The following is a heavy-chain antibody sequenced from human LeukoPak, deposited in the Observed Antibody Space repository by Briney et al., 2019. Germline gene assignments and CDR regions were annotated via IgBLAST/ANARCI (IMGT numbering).Heavy chain of an antibody. CDR3: ATVSRYGFNHNWYDL. V-gene: IGHV3-48*03. Sequence: GGSLRLSCVASGFTMSSLHMAWVRQAPGKGLEWVSYMRGVGSTIHYADSVKGRFTISRDDAKNSLYLQMNRLRDEDTAFYYCATVSRYGFNHNWYDLWGQGILVTVSS. CDR2: MRGVGSTI. D-gene: IGHD5-24*01. J-gene: IGHJ5*02. CDR1: GFTMSSLH.